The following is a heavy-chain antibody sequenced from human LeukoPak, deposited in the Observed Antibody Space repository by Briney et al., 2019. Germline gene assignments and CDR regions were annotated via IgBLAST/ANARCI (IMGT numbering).Heavy chain of an antibody. CDR1: GYTFTSYD. J-gene: IGHJ6*02. V-gene: IGHV1-8*01. CDR3: ARGGVIAAAGTWYYYYGMDV. CDR2: MNPNSGNT. D-gene: IGHD6-13*01. Sequence: GASVKVSSKASGYTFTSYDINWVRQAPGQGLEWMGWMNPNSGNTGYAQKFQGRVTMTRNTSISTAYMELSSLRSEDTAVYYCARGGVIAAAGTWYYYYGMDVWGQGTTVTVSS.